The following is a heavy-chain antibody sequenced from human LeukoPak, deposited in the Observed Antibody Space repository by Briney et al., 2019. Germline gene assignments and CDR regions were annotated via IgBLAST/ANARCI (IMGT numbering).Heavy chain of an antibody. Sequence: GGSLRLSCAASGFTFSTYAMSWVPPAPGKGLEWVSAISDTGGTTSYADSVKGRFTTSRDNSKNTLYLQMNSLRAEDTAVYYCAKRIVPTRVFDYWGQGTLVTVSS. CDR3: AKRIVPTRVFDY. CDR1: GFTFSTYA. J-gene: IGHJ4*02. CDR2: ISDTGGTT. V-gene: IGHV3-23*01. D-gene: IGHD5-12*01.